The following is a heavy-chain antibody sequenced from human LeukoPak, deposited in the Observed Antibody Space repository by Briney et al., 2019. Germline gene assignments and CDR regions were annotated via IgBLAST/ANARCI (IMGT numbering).Heavy chain of an antibody. CDR3: AKEEFTSSNWGGLDF. J-gene: IGHJ4*02. Sequence: PSETLSLTCSVSGDSISSYNYYWSWIRQPAGKGLEWIGRIFTSGSTNYNPSLKGRVIILADTSKNQFSLKLSSVTAADTAVYFCAKEEFTSSNWGGLDFWGQGALVTVSS. D-gene: IGHD6-6*01. CDR1: GDSISSYNYY. V-gene: IGHV4-61*02. CDR2: IFTSGST.